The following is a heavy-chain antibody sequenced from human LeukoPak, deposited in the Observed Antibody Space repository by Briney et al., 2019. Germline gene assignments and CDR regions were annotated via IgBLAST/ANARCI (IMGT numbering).Heavy chain of an antibody. CDR1: GGSISSGSYY. Sequence: PSETLSLTCTVSGGSISSGSYYWSWIRQPAGKGLEWIGRIYTSGSTNYNPSLKSRVTISVDTSKNQFSLKLSSVTAADTAVYYCARGHIRGSSRRVYFDYWGQGTLVTVSS. V-gene: IGHV4-61*02. CDR3: ARGHIRGSSRRVYFDY. CDR2: IYTSGST. D-gene: IGHD1-26*01. J-gene: IGHJ4*02.